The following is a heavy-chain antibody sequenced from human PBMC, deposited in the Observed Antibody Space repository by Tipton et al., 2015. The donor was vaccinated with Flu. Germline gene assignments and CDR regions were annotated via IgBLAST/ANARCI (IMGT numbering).Heavy chain of an antibody. Sequence: SLRLSCTSSGFTFGDYGMGWVRQAPGQGLEWVGNINQDGSEKYSVDSVRGRFTITRDNAKNSVDLQMNSLRVEDTAVYYCVRAIAAAGSRWGQGTLVTVSS. CDR1: GFTFGDYG. V-gene: IGHV3-7*01. J-gene: IGHJ4*02. D-gene: IGHD6-13*01. CDR2: INQDGSEK. CDR3: VRAIAAAGSR.